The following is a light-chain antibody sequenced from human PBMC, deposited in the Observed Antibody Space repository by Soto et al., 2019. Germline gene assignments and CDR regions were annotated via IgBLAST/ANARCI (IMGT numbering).Light chain of an antibody. Sequence: EIVLTQSPATLSVSTGGRATLSCRASQNVMYNLAWYQQKPGQAPRLLVYGASTRATDAPPRFRGSGSGTEFSLTIISLQSEDYATYFCQQYSSWPRTFGQGSRLEIK. CDR2: GAS. CDR1: QNVMYN. V-gene: IGKV3-15*01. CDR3: QQYSSWPRT. J-gene: IGKJ1*01.